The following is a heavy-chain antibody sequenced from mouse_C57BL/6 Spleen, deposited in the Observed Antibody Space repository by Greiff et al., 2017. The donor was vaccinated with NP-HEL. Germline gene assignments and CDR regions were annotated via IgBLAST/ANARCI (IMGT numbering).Heavy chain of an antibody. CDR1: GYTFTDYE. CDR2: IDPETGGT. D-gene: IGHD2-4*01. CDR3: TRGDYDYAFDY. Sequence: VQLQQSGAELVRPGASVTLSCKASGYTFTDYEMHWVKQTPVHGLEWIGAIDPETGGTAYNQKFKGKAILTADKSSSTAYMELRSLTSEDSAVYYCTRGDYDYAFDYWGQGTTLTVSS. J-gene: IGHJ2*01. V-gene: IGHV1-15*01.